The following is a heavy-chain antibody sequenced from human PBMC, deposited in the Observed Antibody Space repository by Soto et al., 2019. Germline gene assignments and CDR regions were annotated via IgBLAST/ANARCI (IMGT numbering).Heavy chain of an antibody. V-gene: IGHV1-18*01. CDR2: ISVYNGNT. CDR3: ARVYDFWSGYSNPFDF. Sequence: ASVKVSCKASGYTYTSYGISWVRQAPGQGLEWMGWISVYNGNTNYAQKLQGRVTMTTDTSTNTAYMELRSLRSDDTAVYYCARVYDFWSGYSNPFDFWGQGTLVTVSS. D-gene: IGHD3-3*01. J-gene: IGHJ4*02. CDR1: GYTYTSYG.